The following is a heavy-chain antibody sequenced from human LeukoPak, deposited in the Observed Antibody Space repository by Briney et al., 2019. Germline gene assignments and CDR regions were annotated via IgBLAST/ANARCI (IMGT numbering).Heavy chain of an antibody. D-gene: IGHD1-26*01. V-gene: IGHV3-30-3*01. CDR3: ARDVGTTVFDY. J-gene: IGHJ4*02. CDR1: GFTFSTYT. Sequence: GGALRLSCAASGFTFSTYTMHWVRQAPGKGLEWLAVISNDGAITSYADSVKGRFTISRDNSKNTLYVQMNSLRAEDTAVYYCARDVGTTVFDYWGQGTLVTVSS. CDR2: ISNDGAIT.